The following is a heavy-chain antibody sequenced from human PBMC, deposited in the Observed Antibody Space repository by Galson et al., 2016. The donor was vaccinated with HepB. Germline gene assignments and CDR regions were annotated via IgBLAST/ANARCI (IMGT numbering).Heavy chain of an antibody. CDR3: ARGGIVVFDY. V-gene: IGHV3-30*04. D-gene: IGHD1-26*01. CDR1: GFTFSSYP. J-gene: IGHJ4*02. Sequence: LRLSCAASGFTFSSYPMYWVRQAPGKGLEWVATISHDGSKKYYADSVKGRFTISRDNSKNTLYVQLNSLRVEDTAVYYCARGGIVVFDYWGQGTLVTVSS. CDR2: ISHDGSKK.